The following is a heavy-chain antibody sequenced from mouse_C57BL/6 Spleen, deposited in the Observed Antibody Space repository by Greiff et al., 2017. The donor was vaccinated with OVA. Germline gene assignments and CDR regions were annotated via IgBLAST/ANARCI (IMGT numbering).Heavy chain of an antibody. CDR3: ARRGAYGYDDAIDY. CDR2: IDPSDSYT. Sequence: QVQLQQPGAELVKPGASVKLSCKASGYTFTSYWMQWVKQRPGQGLEWIGEIDPSDSYTNYNQKFKGKATLTVDTSSSTAYMQLSSLTSEDSAVYYCARRGAYGYDDAIDYWGQGTTLTVSS. J-gene: IGHJ2*01. V-gene: IGHV1-50*01. D-gene: IGHD2-2*01. CDR1: GYTFTSYW.